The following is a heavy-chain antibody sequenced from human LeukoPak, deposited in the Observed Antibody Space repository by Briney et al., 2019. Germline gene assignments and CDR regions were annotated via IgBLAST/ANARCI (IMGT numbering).Heavy chain of an antibody. CDR2: ISSDGTKK. V-gene: IGHV3-30*18. J-gene: IGHJ4*02. CDR1: GFRFSDYG. CDR3: AKRRDYCSGGSCYSLDY. D-gene: IGHD2-15*01. Sequence: PGMSLRLSCAASGFRFSDYGMHWVRQAPGRGWEGVAVISSDGTKKAYADSVKGRFTISRDNSENTLYLQMSSLRAEDTAVYYCAKRRDYCSGGSCYSLDYWGQGTLVTVSS.